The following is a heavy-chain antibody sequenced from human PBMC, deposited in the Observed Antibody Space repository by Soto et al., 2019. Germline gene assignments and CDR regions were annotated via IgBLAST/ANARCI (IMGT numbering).Heavy chain of an antibody. CDR3: ARNANERYSSSWYPQNWLDP. D-gene: IGHD6-13*01. V-gene: IGHV1-2*02. CDR2: INPNSGGT. CDR1: GYTFTGYY. Sequence: ASVKVSCKASGYTFTGYYMHWVRQAPGQGLEWMGWINPNSGGTNYAQKFQGRVTMTRDTSISTAYMELSRLRSDDTAVYYCARNANERYSSSWYPQNWLDPWGQGTLVTVYS. J-gene: IGHJ5*02.